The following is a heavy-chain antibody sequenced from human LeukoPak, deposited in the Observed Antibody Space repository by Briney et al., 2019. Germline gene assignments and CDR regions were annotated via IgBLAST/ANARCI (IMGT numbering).Heavy chain of an antibody. V-gene: IGHV3-48*02. J-gene: IGHJ4*02. CDR1: GFTVSSSY. CDR3: TLYYYDSSGYHSFDF. Sequence: GGSLRLSCAASGFTVSSSYMSWVRQAPWKGLEWVSYISATSTTIYYADSVKGRFTVSRDYAKNSLYLQMSSLRDEDTAVYYCTLYYYDSSGYHSFDFWGQGTLVTVSS. CDR2: ISATSTTI. D-gene: IGHD3-22*01.